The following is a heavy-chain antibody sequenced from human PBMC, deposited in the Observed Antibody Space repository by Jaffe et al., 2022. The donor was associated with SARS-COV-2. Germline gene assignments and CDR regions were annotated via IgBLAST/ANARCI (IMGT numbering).Heavy chain of an antibody. CDR3: TRDHCTSSGCYEDYYYGMDV. Sequence: QEQLVQSGAEVKKPGASVKVSCKASGYTFSAYYMHWVRQAPGQGLEWMGWINPNSGGTNYAQKFQGRVTMTRDTSISTAYMELTSLRSDDTAVYYCTRDHCTSSGCYEDYYYGMDVWGQGTTVTVSS. CDR1: GYTFSAYY. J-gene: IGHJ6*02. D-gene: IGHD2-2*01. V-gene: IGHV1-2*02. CDR2: INPNSGGT.